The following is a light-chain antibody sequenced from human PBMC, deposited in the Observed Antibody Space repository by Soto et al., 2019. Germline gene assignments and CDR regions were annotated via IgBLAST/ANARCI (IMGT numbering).Light chain of an antibody. CDR3: QQAYSFPIT. J-gene: IGKJ5*01. CDR1: QGISSW. V-gene: IGKV1D-12*01. CDR2: AAS. Sequence: DIQLTQSPSSVSASVVDRVTITCRASQGISSWLAWYQQKPGKAPKLLIYAASTLQSGVPSRFSGNGSGTDFTLIISSLQPEDSATYYCQQAYSFPITFGQGTRLEIK.